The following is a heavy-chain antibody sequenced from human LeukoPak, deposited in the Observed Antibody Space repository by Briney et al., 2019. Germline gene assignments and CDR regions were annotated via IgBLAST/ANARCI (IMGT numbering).Heavy chain of an antibody. Sequence: GESLKISCKGSGYSFTSYWIGWVRQMPGKGLEWMGIIYPGDSDTRYSPSFQGQVTISADNSISTAYLQWSSLKASDTAMYYCARSTDSSGNYDLWDYWGQGTLVTVSS. J-gene: IGHJ4*02. CDR2: IYPGDSDT. D-gene: IGHD3-22*01. V-gene: IGHV5-51*01. CDR3: ARSTDSSGNYDLWDY. CDR1: GYSFTSYW.